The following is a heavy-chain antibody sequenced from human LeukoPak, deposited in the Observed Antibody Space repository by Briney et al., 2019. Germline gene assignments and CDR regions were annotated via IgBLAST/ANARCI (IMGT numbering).Heavy chain of an antibody. CDR1: GGSISSGGYY. D-gene: IGHD1-7*01. J-gene: IGHJ4*02. CDR2: IYHSGST. V-gene: IGHV4-30-2*01. CDR3: ARKLELEYYFDY. Sequence: PSQTLSLTCTVSGGSISSGGYYWSWIRQPPGKGLEWIGYIYHSGSTYYNPSLKSRVTISVDRSKNQFSLKLSSVTAADTAVYYCARKLELEYYFDYWGQGTLVTVSS.